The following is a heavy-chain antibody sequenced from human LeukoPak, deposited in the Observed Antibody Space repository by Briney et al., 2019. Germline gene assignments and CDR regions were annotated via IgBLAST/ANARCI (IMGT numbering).Heavy chain of an antibody. V-gene: IGHV3-74*01. CDR2: INTDGRTT. D-gene: IGHD3-22*01. CDR3: ARAQVRYSSGYYFDY. J-gene: IGHJ4*02. Sequence: GGSLRLSCAASGFTFSTYWMHWVRQAPGEGLVWVSRINTDGRTTTYADSVKGRFTISRDNSKNTLYLQMNSLRAEDTAVYYCARAQVRYSSGYYFDYWGQGTLVTVSS. CDR1: GFTFSTYW.